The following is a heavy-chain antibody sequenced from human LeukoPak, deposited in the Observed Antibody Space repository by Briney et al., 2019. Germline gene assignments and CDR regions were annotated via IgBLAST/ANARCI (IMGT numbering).Heavy chain of an antibody. V-gene: IGHV3-23*01. J-gene: IGHJ5*02. CDR3: AKDLGSYYDFWSGYSWREFDP. CDR2: ISGSDGTT. CDR1: GFTFSSYA. D-gene: IGHD3-3*01. Sequence: GGSLRLSCAASGFTFSSYAMSWVRQAPGKGLEWVSAISGSDGTTFYADSVKGRFTISRDNSKNTLYLQMNSLRAEDTAVYYCAKDLGSYYDFWSGYSWREFDPWGQGTLVTVSS.